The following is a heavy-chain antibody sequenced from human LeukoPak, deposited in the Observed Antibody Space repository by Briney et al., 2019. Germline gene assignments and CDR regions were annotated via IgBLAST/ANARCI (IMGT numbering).Heavy chain of an antibody. CDR3: VKGSTAMVTYYFDY. J-gene: IGHJ4*02. V-gene: IGHV3-23*01. D-gene: IGHD5-18*01. CDR2: ISGSGGTT. CDR1: GFTFSNYA. Sequence: GGSLRLSCVASGFTFSNYAMSWVRQAPGKGLEWVSGISGSGGTTYYADSAKGRFTITRVNSKNTLYLRRSSLRVEDTAIYYCVKGSTAMVTYYFDYWGQGTLVTVSS.